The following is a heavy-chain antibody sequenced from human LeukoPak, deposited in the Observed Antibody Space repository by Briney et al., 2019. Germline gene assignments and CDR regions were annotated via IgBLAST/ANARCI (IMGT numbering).Heavy chain of an antibody. V-gene: IGHV3-23*01. Sequence: ETLSLTCAVYGGSFSGYYWSWVRQAPGKGLEWVSAISGSGGSTYYADSVKGRFTISRDNSKNTLYLQMNSLRAEDTAVYYCANLRGYCSGGSCLFDPWGQGTLVTVSS. CDR1: GGSFSGYY. D-gene: IGHD2-15*01. CDR3: ANLRGYCSGGSCLFDP. J-gene: IGHJ5*02. CDR2: ISGSGGST.